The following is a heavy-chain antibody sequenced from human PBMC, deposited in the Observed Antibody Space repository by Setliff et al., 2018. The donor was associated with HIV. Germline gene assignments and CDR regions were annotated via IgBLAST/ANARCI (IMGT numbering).Heavy chain of an antibody. CDR2: ISAYKGNT. CDR3: ARKGTGDAFDI. V-gene: IGHV1-18*01. D-gene: IGHD1-1*01. Sequence: GESLKISCKGSGYTFTSYGISWVRQAPGQGLEWMGWISAYKGNTNYARKLKGRVTMTTDTSTSTAYMEVRSLRSDDTAVYYCARKGTGDAFDIWGQGTMVTVSS. J-gene: IGHJ3*02. CDR1: GYTFTSYG.